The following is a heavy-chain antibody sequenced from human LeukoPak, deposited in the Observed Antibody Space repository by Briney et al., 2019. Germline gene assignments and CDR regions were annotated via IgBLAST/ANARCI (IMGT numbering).Heavy chain of an antibody. CDR2: IYPADSDI. D-gene: IGHD5-18*01. CDR3: ARGNSYGYRRFDY. J-gene: IGHJ4*02. CDR1: GYSFTSYW. Sequence: GESLKISCKGSGYSFTSYWIGWVRQMPGKGLEWMGIIYPADSDIRYSPSFEGQVTISADKSITTAYLQWGGLTASDTAMYYCARGNSYGYRRFDYWGQGTLVTVSS. V-gene: IGHV5-51*01.